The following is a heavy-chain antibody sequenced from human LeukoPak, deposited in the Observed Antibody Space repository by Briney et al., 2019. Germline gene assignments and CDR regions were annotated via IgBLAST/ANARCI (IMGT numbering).Heavy chain of an antibody. D-gene: IGHD4-17*01. Sequence: SETLSLTCTVSGGSISSYYWSWMRQPVGKRLEWIGRIYTSGSTKYNPSLKSRVTMSVDTSKNQFSLKLSSVTAADTAVYYCARDKTGDYGDLNWFDPWGQGTLVTVSS. J-gene: IGHJ5*02. V-gene: IGHV4-4*07. CDR2: IYTSGST. CDR1: GGSISSYY. CDR3: ARDKTGDYGDLNWFDP.